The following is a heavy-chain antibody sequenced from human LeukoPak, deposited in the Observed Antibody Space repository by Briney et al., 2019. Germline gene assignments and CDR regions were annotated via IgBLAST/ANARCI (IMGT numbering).Heavy chain of an antibody. CDR3: AGATLSRVSLLDY. Sequence: GGSLRLSCAASGFTLSSYNMNWVRQAPGKGLEWVSYIGTTNTIYYADSVRGRFTISRDNAENSVFLQMNSLRAEDTAVYYCAGATLSRVSLLDYWGQGSLVTVSS. CDR2: IGTTNTI. D-gene: IGHD2-2*01. V-gene: IGHV3-48*01. CDR1: GFTLSSYN. J-gene: IGHJ4*02.